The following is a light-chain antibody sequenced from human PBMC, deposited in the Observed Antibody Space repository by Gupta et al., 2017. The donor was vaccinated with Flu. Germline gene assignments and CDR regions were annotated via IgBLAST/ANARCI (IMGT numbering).Light chain of an antibody. J-gene: IGLJ1*01. CDR3: NSYTSSNTYV. CDR2: EVN. V-gene: IGLV2-14*01. Sequence: QSALTQPASVSGSPGQSITISCTGTNSDVGGYNYVSWYQQHPGKAPKLIIFEVNYRPSGVSNRFSGSKSDNTASLTISGLQAEDEADYYCNSYTSSNTYVFGTGTKVTVL. CDR1: NSDVGGYNY.